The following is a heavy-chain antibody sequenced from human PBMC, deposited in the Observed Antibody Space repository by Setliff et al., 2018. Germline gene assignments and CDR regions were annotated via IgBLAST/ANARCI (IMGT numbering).Heavy chain of an antibody. Sequence: QLGGSLRLSCAASGFTFSNYAMHWVRQAPGKGLEYVSAISSNGSSTYYADSVQGRFTISRDNSKNTLYLQMGSLRAEDMAVYYCARAAYSTRWYGYYYYMDVWGKGTTVTVSS. J-gene: IGHJ6*03. CDR1: GFTFSNYA. CDR3: ARAAYSTRWYGYYYYMDV. V-gene: IGHV3-64*02. D-gene: IGHD6-13*01. CDR2: ISSNGSST.